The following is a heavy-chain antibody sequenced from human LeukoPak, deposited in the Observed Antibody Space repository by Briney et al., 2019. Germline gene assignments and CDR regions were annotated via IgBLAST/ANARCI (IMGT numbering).Heavy chain of an antibody. CDR2: INHSGST. D-gene: IGHD4-17*01. V-gene: IGHV4-34*01. Sequence: SETLSLTCAVYGGSFSGYYWSWIRQPPGKGLEWIGEINHSGSTNYNPSLKSRVTISVDTSKSQFSLKLSSVTAADTAVYYCARGTMTTVTYYFDYWGQGTLVTVSS. CDR1: GGSFSGYY. J-gene: IGHJ4*02. CDR3: ARGTMTTVTYYFDY.